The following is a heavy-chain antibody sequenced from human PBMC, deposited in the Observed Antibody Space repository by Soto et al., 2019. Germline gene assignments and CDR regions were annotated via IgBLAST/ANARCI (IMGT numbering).Heavy chain of an antibody. Sequence: EVQLVESGGGLVQSGGSLRLSCAASGFTFSIYSMNWVRQAPGKGLEWVSYISSSSTIYYADSVKGRFTISRDNAKNSLYLQMNSLRDEDTAVYYCARDWDRKRGYMGAWGQGTLVTVSS. J-gene: IGHJ5*02. D-gene: IGHD5-18*01. CDR2: ISSSSTI. V-gene: IGHV3-48*02. CDR1: GFTFSIYS. CDR3: ARDWDRKRGYMGA.